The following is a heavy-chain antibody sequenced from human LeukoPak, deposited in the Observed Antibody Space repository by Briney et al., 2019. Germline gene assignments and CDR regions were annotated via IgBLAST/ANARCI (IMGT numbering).Heavy chain of an antibody. Sequence: SETLSLTCALYGGSFSGYYWSWIRQPPGKGLEWIGSISSTGATYYNPSLESRVTISLDTSNNHFSLNLHSVTAADTALFYCARVSYLSGWSGHYYGMDVWGRGTMVLVSS. CDR1: GGSFSGYY. CDR3: ARVSYLSGWSGHYYGMDV. V-gene: IGHV4-34*01. J-gene: IGHJ6*02. D-gene: IGHD6-19*01. CDR2: ISSTGAT.